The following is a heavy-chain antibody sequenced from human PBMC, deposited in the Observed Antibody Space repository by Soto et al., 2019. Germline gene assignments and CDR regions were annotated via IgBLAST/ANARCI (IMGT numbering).Heavy chain of an antibody. CDR3: ASWHEREHAYDV. Sequence: DVQLVESGGGLIQPGESLRLSCAAFGLTVSGKKYVAWVRQAPGRGLEWVSVLYDVDGSFYADSVKGRFTTSSDSSKTHVYIQMNGLRPDDSAVYYCASWHEREHAYDVWGQGTTVTVSS. CDR2: LYDVDGS. J-gene: IGHJ3*01. D-gene: IGHD1-1*01. V-gene: IGHV3-53*01. CDR1: GLTVSGKKY.